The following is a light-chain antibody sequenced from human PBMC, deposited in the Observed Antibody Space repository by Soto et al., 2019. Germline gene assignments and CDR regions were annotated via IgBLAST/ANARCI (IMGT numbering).Light chain of an antibody. V-gene: IGLV2-23*02. Sequence: QSALTQPASVSGSPGQSITIPCTGTISDVGSYNLVSWYQQHPGKVPKLMIYEVTKRPSGVSDRFSGSKSGNTASLTISGLQAEDEADYYCQSYDSDFVIFGGGTQLTVL. J-gene: IGLJ2*01. CDR1: ISDVGSYNL. CDR3: QSYDSDFVI. CDR2: EVT.